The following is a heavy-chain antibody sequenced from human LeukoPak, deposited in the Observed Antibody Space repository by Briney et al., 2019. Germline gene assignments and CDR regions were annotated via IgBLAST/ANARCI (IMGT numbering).Heavy chain of an antibody. V-gene: IGHV3-74*01. CDR2: INSDGSAT. CDR1: GFPFSSYW. J-gene: IGHJ6*02. Sequence: PGGSLRLSCAASGFPFSSYWMHWVRQVPGKGLLWVSRINSDGSATIYADSVGGRFTISRGNAKNTLYLQMSGLRVEDTAVYHCASDSPYYGMDVWGQGTTVTVSS. CDR3: ASDSPYYGMDV.